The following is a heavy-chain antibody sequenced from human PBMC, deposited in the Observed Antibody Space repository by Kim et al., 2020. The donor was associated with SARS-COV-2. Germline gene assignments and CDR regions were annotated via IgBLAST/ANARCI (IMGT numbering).Heavy chain of an antibody. D-gene: IGHD4-17*01. Sequence: SVKGRFTTSRDNAKNTLYLQMNSLRAEDTAVYYCAKDDDYGDYATYYMDVWGKGTTVTVSS. J-gene: IGHJ6*03. CDR3: AKDDDYGDYATYYMDV. V-gene: IGHV3-23*01.